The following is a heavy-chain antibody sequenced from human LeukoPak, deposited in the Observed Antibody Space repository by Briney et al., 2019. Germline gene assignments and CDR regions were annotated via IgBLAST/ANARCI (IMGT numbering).Heavy chain of an antibody. CDR3: ARTRQYSSSWYCWFDP. J-gene: IGHJ5*02. V-gene: IGHV1-18*01. Sequence: GASVKVSCKASGYTFTSYGISWVRQAPGQGLEWMGWISAYNGNTNYAQKLQGRVTMTTDTSTSTAYMELRSLRSDDTAVYYCARTRQYSSSWYCWFDPWGQGNLVTVSS. D-gene: IGHD6-13*01. CDR2: ISAYNGNT. CDR1: GYTFTSYG.